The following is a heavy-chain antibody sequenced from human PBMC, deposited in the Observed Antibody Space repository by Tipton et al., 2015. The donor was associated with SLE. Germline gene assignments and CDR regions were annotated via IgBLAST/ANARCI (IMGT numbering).Heavy chain of an antibody. Sequence: SLRLSCAVSGFIFSTYSMSWVRQAPGKGLEWVSYISTSSGTIYYAASVKGRFTISRDNTKNLLYLQMNSLRDEDTAVYFCARLFSNSRAIDYWGQGTLITVSS. J-gene: IGHJ4*02. V-gene: IGHV3-48*02. CDR1: GFIFSTYS. CDR2: ISTSSGTI. D-gene: IGHD4-11*01. CDR3: ARLFSNSRAIDY.